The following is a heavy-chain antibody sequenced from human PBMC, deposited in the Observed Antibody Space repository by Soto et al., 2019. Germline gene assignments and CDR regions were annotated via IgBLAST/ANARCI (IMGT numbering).Heavy chain of an antibody. Sequence: SGGPLRLSCAASGFTFSPYTMHWVRQTPGKGLEWVAVISYDGSDKYYAGSVRGRFTISRDNSKNTLFLQMNSLRAEDTALYYCARGGGFCGADCYKGGIDYWGQGALVTVSS. J-gene: IGHJ4*02. CDR2: ISYDGSDK. D-gene: IGHD2-21*02. CDR3: ARGGGFCGADCYKGGIDY. CDR1: GFTFSPYT. V-gene: IGHV3-30-3*01.